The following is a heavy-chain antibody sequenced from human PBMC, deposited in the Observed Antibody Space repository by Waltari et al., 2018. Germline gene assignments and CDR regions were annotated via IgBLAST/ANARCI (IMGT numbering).Heavy chain of an antibody. V-gene: IGHV1-46*01. CDR1: GYTFTSYY. Sequence: VQLVQSGAEVKKPGASVKVSCKASGYTFTSYYMHWVRQAPGQGLEWRRIIKPSGGSTSYAQKFQGRVTMTRDTSTSTVYMELSSLRSEDTAVYYCARGTLAAAAYYYYVMDVWGQGTTVTVSS. CDR2: IKPSGGST. J-gene: IGHJ6*02. CDR3: ARGTLAAAAYYYYVMDV. D-gene: IGHD6-13*01.